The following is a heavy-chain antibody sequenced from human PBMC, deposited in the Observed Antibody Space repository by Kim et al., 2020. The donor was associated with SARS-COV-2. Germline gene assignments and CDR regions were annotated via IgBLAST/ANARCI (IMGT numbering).Heavy chain of an antibody. V-gene: IGHV1-8*01. CDR1: GYTFTSYD. D-gene: IGHD6-19*01. Sequence: ASVKVSCKASGYTFTSYDINWVRQATGQGLEWMGWMNPNSGNTGYAQKFQGRVTMTRNTSISTAYMELSSLRSEDTAVYYCARAREIAVADPDPFDYWGQGTLVTVSS. CDR2: MNPNSGNT. J-gene: IGHJ4*02. CDR3: ARAREIAVADPDPFDY.